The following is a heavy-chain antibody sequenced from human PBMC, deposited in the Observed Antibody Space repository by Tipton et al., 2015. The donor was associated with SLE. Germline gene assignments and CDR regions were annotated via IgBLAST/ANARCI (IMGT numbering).Heavy chain of an antibody. D-gene: IGHD2-21*01. CDR2: ISYSGAT. J-gene: IGHJ4*02. CDR3: TRGGDGWGYFDY. CDR1: GDTIDGNTYF. V-gene: IGHV4-39*07. Sequence: TLSLTCTVSGDTIDGNTYFWDWIRQPPGKGLMLIGSISYSGATSYNPSLKSRVTISVDTSKNQFSLRLSSVTAADTAVYYCTRGGDGWGYFDYWGQGTLVTVSS.